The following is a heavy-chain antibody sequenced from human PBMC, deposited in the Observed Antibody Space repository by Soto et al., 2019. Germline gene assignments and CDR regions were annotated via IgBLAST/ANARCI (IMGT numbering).Heavy chain of an antibody. CDR3: ASYQYSSGWYFDY. J-gene: IGHJ4*02. V-gene: IGHV3-66*01. D-gene: IGHD6-19*01. Sequence: GGSLRLSCAASGFTVSSNYMSWVRQAPGKGLEWVSVIYSGGSTYYADSVKGRFTISRDNSKNTLYLQMNSLRAEDTAIYYCASYQYSSGWYFDYWGQGTLVTVSS. CDR2: IYSGGST. CDR1: GFTVSSNY.